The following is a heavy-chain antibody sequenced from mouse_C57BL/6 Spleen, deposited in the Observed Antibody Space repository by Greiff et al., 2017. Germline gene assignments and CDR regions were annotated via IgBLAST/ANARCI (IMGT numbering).Heavy chain of an antibody. V-gene: IGHV1-63*01. CDR1: GYTFTNYW. D-gene: IGHD4-1*01. CDR2: IYPGGGYT. J-gene: IGHJ2*01. Sequence: QVQLQQSGAELVRPGTSVKMSCKASGYTFTNYWIGWAKQRPGHGLEWIGDIYPGGGYTNYNEKFKGKATLTADKSSSTAYMQFSSLTSEDSAIYYCARMGNWDLDYWGQGTTLTVSS. CDR3: ARMGNWDLDY.